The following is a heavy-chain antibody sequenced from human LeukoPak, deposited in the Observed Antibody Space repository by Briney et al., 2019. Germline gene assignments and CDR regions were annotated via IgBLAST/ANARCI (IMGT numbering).Heavy chain of an antibody. Sequence: LAGGSLRLSCAASGFSFSRYWMNWARQAPGKGLEWVANIKGDGNEKNYVDSVKGRFSISRDNARNSLYLQMDSLRAEDTAVYYCAKEGAYPIITYDSWGQGALVTVSS. D-gene: IGHD3-10*01. CDR3: AKEGAYPIITYDS. J-gene: IGHJ5*01. V-gene: IGHV3-7*01. CDR1: GFSFSRYW. CDR2: IKGDGNEK.